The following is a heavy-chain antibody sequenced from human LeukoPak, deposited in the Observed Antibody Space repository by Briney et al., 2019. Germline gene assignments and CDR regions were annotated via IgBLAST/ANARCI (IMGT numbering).Heavy chain of an antibody. CDR2: ISAYNGNT. V-gene: IGHV1-18*01. CDR3: ARDELLFDY. CDR1: GYTLTELS. Sequence: ASVKVSCKVSGYTLTELSMHWVRQAPGKGLEWMGWISAYNGNTNYAQKLQGRVAMTTDTSTSTAYMELRSLRSDDTAVYYCARDELLFDYWGQGTLVTVSS. J-gene: IGHJ4*02. D-gene: IGHD1-26*01.